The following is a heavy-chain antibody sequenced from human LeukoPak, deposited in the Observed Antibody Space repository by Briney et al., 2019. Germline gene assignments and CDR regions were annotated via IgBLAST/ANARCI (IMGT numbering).Heavy chain of an antibody. V-gene: IGHV3-33*01. CDR3: ARGRGYSGYGDAFDI. CDR2: IWYDGSNK. J-gene: IGHJ3*02. D-gene: IGHD5-12*01. Sequence: GRSLRLSCAASGFTFSSYGMHWVRQAPGKGLEWVAVIWYDGSNKYYVESVKGRFTISRDNSKNTLYLQMNSLRAEDTAVYYCARGRGYSGYGDAFDIWGQGTMVTVSS. CDR1: GFTFSSYG.